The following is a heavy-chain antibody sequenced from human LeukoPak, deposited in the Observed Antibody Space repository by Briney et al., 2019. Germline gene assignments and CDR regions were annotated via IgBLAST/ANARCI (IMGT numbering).Heavy chain of an antibody. D-gene: IGHD6-13*01. J-gene: IGHJ4*02. Sequence: ASVKVSCKASGYTFNVYYMHCVRQAPGQGLEWMGRINPNSGGTNYAQKFQGRVTMTRDTSISTAYTELSRLRSDDTAVYYCARSIAAAGNFGDYWGQGTLVTVSS. CDR3: ARSIAAAGNFGDY. CDR1: GYTFNVYY. V-gene: IGHV1-2*06. CDR2: INPNSGGT.